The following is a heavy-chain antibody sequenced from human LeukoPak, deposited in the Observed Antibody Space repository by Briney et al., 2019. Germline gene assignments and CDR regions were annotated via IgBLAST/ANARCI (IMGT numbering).Heavy chain of an antibody. CDR2: ISSSGSTI. D-gene: IGHD3-16*01. CDR1: GFTFSSYG. J-gene: IGHJ6*04. CDR3: ARDFGVNYYYYYGMDV. Sequence: GGSLRLSCAASGFTFSSYGMNWVRQAPGKGLEWVSYISSSGSTIYYADSVKGRFTISRDNAKNSLYLQMNSLRAEDTAVHYCARDFGVNYYYYYGMDVWGKGTTVTVSS. V-gene: IGHV3-48*03.